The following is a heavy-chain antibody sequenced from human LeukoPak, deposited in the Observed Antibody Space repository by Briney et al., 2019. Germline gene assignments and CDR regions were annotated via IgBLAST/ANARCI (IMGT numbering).Heavy chain of an antibody. D-gene: IGHD2/OR15-2a*01. CDR1: GFSFSGYW. CDR2: IKEDGSEK. CDR3: ARRGSTDY. J-gene: IGHJ4*02. V-gene: IGHV3-7*03. Sequence: PGGSLRLSCAASGFSFSGYWMTWVRQAPGKGLEWVANIKEDGSEKYYADFVKGRFTISRDNAKNSLDLQMNSLRAKDTAVYYCARRGSTDYWGQGTLVTVSS.